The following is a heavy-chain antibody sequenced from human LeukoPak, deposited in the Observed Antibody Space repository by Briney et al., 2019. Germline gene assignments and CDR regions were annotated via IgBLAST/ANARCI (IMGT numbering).Heavy chain of an antibody. CDR3: ARDKHIVVVTAIRTLDY. D-gene: IGHD2-21*02. J-gene: IGHJ4*02. Sequence: SETLSLTCTVSGGSISSYYWSWIRQPPGKGLEWIGYIYYSGSTNYNPSLKSRVTISVDTSKNQFSLKLSSVTAADTAVYYCARDKHIVVVTAIRTLDYWGQGTLVTVSS. V-gene: IGHV4-59*12. CDR2: IYYSGST. CDR1: GGSISSYY.